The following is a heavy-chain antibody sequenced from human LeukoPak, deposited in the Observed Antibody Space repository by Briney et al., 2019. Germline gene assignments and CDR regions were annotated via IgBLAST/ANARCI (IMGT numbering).Heavy chain of an antibody. J-gene: IGHJ4*02. CDR2: IIPILGIA. CDR3: ARMTSPYYYDSSGYPNYFDY. CDR1: GGTFSSYA. Sequence: SVKVSCKASGGTFSSYAISWVRQAPGQGLEWMGRIIPILGIANYAQKFQGRVTITADKSTSTAYMELSSLRSEDTAVYYCARMTSPYYYDSSGYPNYFDYWGQGTLVTVTS. D-gene: IGHD3-22*01. V-gene: IGHV1-69*04.